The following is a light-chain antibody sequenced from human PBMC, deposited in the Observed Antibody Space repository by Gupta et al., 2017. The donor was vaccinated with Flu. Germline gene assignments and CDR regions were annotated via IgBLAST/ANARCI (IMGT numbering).Light chain of an antibody. CDR2: RNN. CDR1: SSTIGAGYD. CDR3: QYFDSGLKRVV. Sequence: QSVLTQPPSVSGAPSPRVIIPCTGGSSTIGAGYDVHWYHQRPGVATKRLIPRNNGRPSGVPDRFFGYKSGASASLAIMGLQAEDEGDDYCQYFDSGLKRVVFGGGTRLTVI. J-gene: IGLJ3*02. V-gene: IGLV1-40*01.